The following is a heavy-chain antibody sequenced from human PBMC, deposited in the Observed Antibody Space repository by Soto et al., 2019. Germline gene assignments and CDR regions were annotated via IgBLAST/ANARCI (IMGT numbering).Heavy chain of an antibody. D-gene: IGHD7-27*01. CDR3: ARGDWGFPFDAFDI. CDR1: GFTFSSYA. CDR2: ISYDGSNK. Sequence: GGSLRLSCAASGFTFSSYAMHWVRQAPGKGLEWVAFISYDGSNKYYADSVKGRFTISRDNSKNTLYLQMNRLRAEDTAVYYCARGDWGFPFDAFDIWGQGTMVTVSS. V-gene: IGHV3-30*01. J-gene: IGHJ3*02.